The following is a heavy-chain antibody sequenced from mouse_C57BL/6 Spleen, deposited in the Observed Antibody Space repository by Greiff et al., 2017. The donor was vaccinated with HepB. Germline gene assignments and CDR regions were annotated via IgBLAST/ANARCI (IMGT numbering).Heavy chain of an antibody. CDR2: ISDGGSYT. J-gene: IGHJ4*01. V-gene: IGHV5-4*01. Sequence: DVQLVESGGGLVKPGGSLKLSCAASGFTFSSYAMSWVRQTPEKRLEWVATISDGGSYTYYPDNVKGRFTISRDNAKNNLYLQMSHLKSEDTAMYYCARDHSLDYWGQGTSVTVSS. CDR3: ARDHSLDY. CDR1: GFTFSSYA.